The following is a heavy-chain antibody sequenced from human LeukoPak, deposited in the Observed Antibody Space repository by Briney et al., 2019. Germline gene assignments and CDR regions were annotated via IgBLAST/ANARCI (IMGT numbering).Heavy chain of an antibody. D-gene: IGHD3-10*01. CDR1: GFTFSSYN. J-gene: IGHJ6*03. CDR3: ARATSFAWFGELGDMDV. V-gene: IGHV3-48*04. CDR2: ISSSSSTI. Sequence: GGSLRLSCAASGFTFSSYNMNWVRQAPGKGLEWVSYISSSSSTIYYADSVKGRFTISRDNAKSSLYLQMNSLRAEDTAVYYCARATSFAWFGELGDMDVWGKGTTVTISS.